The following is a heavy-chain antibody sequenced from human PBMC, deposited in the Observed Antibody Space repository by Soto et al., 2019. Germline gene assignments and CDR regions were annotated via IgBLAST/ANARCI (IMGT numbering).Heavy chain of an antibody. Sequence: QVQLQASGPGLVKPSGTLSLTCAVSSGSISSSKWWSWVRQPPGKGLEWIGEIYHSGTTNYNPSLKSRVTMSVDKSKNQFSLKLSSVTAADTAVYYCARTRGYSGYAKKFDYWGQGTLVTVSS. CDR2: IYHSGTT. CDR3: ARTRGYSGYAKKFDY. CDR1: SGSISSSKW. V-gene: IGHV4-4*02. J-gene: IGHJ4*02. D-gene: IGHD5-12*01.